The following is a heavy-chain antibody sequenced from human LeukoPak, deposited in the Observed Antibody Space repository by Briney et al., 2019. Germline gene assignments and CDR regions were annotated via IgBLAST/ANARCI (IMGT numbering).Heavy chain of an antibody. CDR1: GGSISSSSYY. V-gene: IGHV4-39*07. J-gene: IGHJ5*02. Sequence: SESLSLTCTVSGGSISSSSYYSGWIRQPPGKGLEWIGSIYYSGSTYYNPSLKSRVTISVDTSKNQFSLKLSSVTAADTAVYYCARDSSDILTGYYRGHNWFDPWGQGTLVTVSS. CDR2: IYYSGST. CDR3: ARDSSDILTGYYRGHNWFDP. D-gene: IGHD3-9*01.